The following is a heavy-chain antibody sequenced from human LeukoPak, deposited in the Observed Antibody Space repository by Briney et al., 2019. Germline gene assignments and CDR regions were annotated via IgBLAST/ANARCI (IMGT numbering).Heavy chain of an antibody. Sequence: GESLKISCKGSGYSFTSYWIGWMRQMPGKGLEWMGIIYPGDSDTRYSPSFQGQVTISADKSISTAYLQWSSLKASDTAMYYCARGRYDILTGFYFDYWGQGTLVTVSS. CDR2: IYPGDSDT. CDR3: ARGRYDILTGFYFDY. V-gene: IGHV5-51*01. CDR1: GYSFTSYW. D-gene: IGHD3-9*01. J-gene: IGHJ4*02.